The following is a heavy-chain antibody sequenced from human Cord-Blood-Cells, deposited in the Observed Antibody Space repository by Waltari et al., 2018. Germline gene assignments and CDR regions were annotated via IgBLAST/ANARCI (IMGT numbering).Heavy chain of an antibody. CDR3: AKHVSTTVTKRGAFDI. J-gene: IGHJ3*02. Sequence: QLQLQESGPGLVKPSETLSLTCTVSGGSISSSSYYWGWIRQPPGKGLEWIGSIYYSGSTYYNPSLKSRVTISVDTSKNQFSPKLSSVTAADTAVYYCAKHVSTTVTKRGAFDIWGQGTMVTVSS. V-gene: IGHV4-39*01. CDR2: IYYSGST. CDR1: GGSISSSSYY. D-gene: IGHD4-17*01.